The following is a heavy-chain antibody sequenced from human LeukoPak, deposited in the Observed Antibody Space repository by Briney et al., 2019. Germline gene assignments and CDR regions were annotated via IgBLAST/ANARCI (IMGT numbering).Heavy chain of an antibody. V-gene: IGHV3-53*01. J-gene: IGHJ4*02. D-gene: IGHD1-1*01. CDR2: IYSGGST. Sequence: SGGSLRLSCAASGFTVSSNYMSWVRQAPGKGLEWVSVIYSGGSTYYADSVKGRFTISRDNPKNTLYLQMNSLRAEDTAVYYCARGRESTTSSDELDYWGQGTLVTVSS. CDR1: GFTVSSNY. CDR3: ARGRESTTSSDELDY.